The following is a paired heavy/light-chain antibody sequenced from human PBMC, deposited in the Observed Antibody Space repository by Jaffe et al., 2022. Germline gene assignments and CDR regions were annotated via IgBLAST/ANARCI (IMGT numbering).Heavy chain of an antibody. Sequence: EVRLVQSGVAVRKPGESLTISCNTSGYDFAMYWMGWVRQVPGSGLEWVGVIDPSDSETRYTEAFQGRVTMSVDRHITTAYLHWASLRASDTAMYYCLRRPGRGSTLDFWGQGTLVTVSS. D-gene: IGHD1-26*01. CDR2: IDPSDSET. CDR3: LRRPGRGSTLDF. CDR1: GYDFAMYW. V-gene: IGHV5-51*04. J-gene: IGHJ4*02.
Light chain of an antibody. CDR3: HYYKNWPYT. J-gene: IGKJ2*01. V-gene: IGKV3-15*01. CDR2: GAS. Sequence: IVMTQSPATLSVSPGERATLFCRASQSPIDKLAWYQQRPGQPPRLLIYGASTRASGVPARFTGSGSGTEFTLTITGLQSEDSAVYYCHYYKNWPYTFGQGTKLEIK. CDR1: QSPIDK.